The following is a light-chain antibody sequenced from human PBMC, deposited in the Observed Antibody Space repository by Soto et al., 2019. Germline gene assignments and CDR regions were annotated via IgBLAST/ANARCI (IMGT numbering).Light chain of an antibody. CDR1: QSISSW. J-gene: IGKJ1*01. V-gene: IGKV1-5*01. CDR2: DAY. CDR3: QQYSSFTWT. Sequence: DIQMTQSPSTLSASVGDRVTITCRPSQSISSWLAWYQQKPGKAPKLLIYDAYSLESGVPSRYSGSGSGTKFTLTISNLQPDDFATYYCQQYSSFTWTFGQGTK.